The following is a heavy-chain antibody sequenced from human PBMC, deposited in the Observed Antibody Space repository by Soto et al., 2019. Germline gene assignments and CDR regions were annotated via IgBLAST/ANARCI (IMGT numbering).Heavy chain of an antibody. CDR3: ARERGLGTIFGGYYYGMDV. Sequence: SETLSLTCTVSGGSISSGDYYWSWIRQPPGKGLVWIGSIYYSGSTYYTPSLQSRVTISLDTSKNQFSLKLSSVTAADTAVYYCARERGLGTIFGGYYYGMDVWGQGTTLTVA. CDR2: IYYSGST. V-gene: IGHV4-30-4*01. CDR1: GGSISSGDYY. D-gene: IGHD3-3*01. J-gene: IGHJ6*02.